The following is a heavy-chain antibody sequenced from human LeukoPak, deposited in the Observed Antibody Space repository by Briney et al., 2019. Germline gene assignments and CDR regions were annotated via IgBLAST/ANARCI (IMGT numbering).Heavy chain of an antibody. V-gene: IGHV3-21*01. J-gene: IGHJ6*03. CDR3: ARWDTDPSGSYYMDV. Sequence: PGGSLRLSCAASGFTFSTYSMNWVRQAPGKGLEWVSSITSSSSYIYYADSVKGRFTISRDNAKNSLYLQMNSLRAEDTAVYYCARWDTDPSGSYYMDVWGKGTTVTVSS. CDR1: GFTFSTYS. D-gene: IGHD1-26*01. CDR2: ITSSSSYI.